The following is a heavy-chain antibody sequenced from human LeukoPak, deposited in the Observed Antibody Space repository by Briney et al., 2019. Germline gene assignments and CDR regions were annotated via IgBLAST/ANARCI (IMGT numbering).Heavy chain of an antibody. Sequence: SLRLSCAASGFTFDDYAMHWVRQAPGKGLEWVSGISWNSGSIGYADSVKGRFTISRDIAKNTLYLQMNSLRAEDTGVYYCAKDHYWSIDYWGRGTLVTVSS. CDR1: GFTFDDYA. V-gene: IGHV3-9*01. D-gene: IGHD3-3*01. CDR2: ISWNSGSI. CDR3: AKDHYWSIDY. J-gene: IGHJ4*02.